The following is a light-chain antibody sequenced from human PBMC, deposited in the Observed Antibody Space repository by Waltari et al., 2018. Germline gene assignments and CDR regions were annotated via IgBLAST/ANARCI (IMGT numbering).Light chain of an antibody. Sequence: QSVLTPPPSVSGAPVQRVTISYTGSSPNIRPGKDVHWYQQLPGTAPKLLIYGNSNRLSGVPDRFSCSKSGSSAFLAITGLQAEDEADYYCQSYDSSLSGSKVFGTGTQVTVL. J-gene: IGLJ1*01. CDR2: GNS. CDR1: SPNIRPGKD. V-gene: IGLV1-40*01. CDR3: QSYDSSLSGSKV.